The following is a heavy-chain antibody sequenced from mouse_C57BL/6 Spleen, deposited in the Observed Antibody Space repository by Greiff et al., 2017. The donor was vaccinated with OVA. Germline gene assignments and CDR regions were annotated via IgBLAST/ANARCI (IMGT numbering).Heavy chain of an antibody. Sequence: VQLQQSGAELVRPGTSVKVSCKASGYAFTNYLIEWVKQRPGPGLEWIGVINPGSGGTNYNEKFKGKATLTADKSSSTAYMQLSSLTSEDSAVYFCARDYGSSYDFDVWGTGTTVTVSS. CDR3: ARDYGSSYDFDV. V-gene: IGHV1-54*01. CDR2: INPGSGGT. J-gene: IGHJ1*03. CDR1: GYAFTNYL. D-gene: IGHD1-1*01.